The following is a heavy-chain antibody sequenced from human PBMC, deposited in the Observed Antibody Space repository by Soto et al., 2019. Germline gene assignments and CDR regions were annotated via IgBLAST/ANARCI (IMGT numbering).Heavy chain of an antibody. CDR1: GFTFSSYG. CDR3: AKETRYCSGGSCYSYYYGMDV. V-gene: IGHV3-30*18. J-gene: IGHJ6*02. CDR2: ISYDGSNK. Sequence: QVQLVESGGSVVQPGRSLRLSCAASGFTFSSYGMHWVRQAPGKGLEWVAVISYDGSNKYYADSVKGRFTISRDNSKNTLYLQMNSLRAEDTAVYYCAKETRYCSGGSCYSYYYGMDVWGQGTTVTVSS. D-gene: IGHD2-15*01.